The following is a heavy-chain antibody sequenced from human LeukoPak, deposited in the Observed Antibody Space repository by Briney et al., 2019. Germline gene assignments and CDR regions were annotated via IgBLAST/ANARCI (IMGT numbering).Heavy chain of an antibody. CDR3: ATDRGWRTSGYYLYYFEY. D-gene: IGHD3-3*01. CDR1: GFILTNYF. J-gene: IGHJ4*02. V-gene: IGHV3-7*01. Sequence: GGSLRLSCAASGFILTNYFVSWVRQAPGKGLEWVASIKHDGSEKYYVDSVRGRFTISRDNTMNSLYLQMSSLRAEDTAVYYCATDRGWRTSGYYLYYFEYWGQGTLVTYSS. CDR2: IKHDGSEK.